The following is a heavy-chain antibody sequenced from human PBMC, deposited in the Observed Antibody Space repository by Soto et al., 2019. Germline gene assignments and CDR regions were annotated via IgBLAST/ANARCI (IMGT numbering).Heavy chain of an antibody. J-gene: IGHJ4*02. Sequence: GGSLRLSCAVSGFTFSDYSMNWVRQAPGKGLEWVSYISSSGTTIYYVDSVKGRFTISRDNAKNSLYLQMSSLRDEDTAVYHCARQRTLDHWGPGTLVTVSS. CDR2: ISSSGTTI. CDR3: ARQRTLDH. V-gene: IGHV3-48*02. CDR1: GFTFSDYS. D-gene: IGHD1-1*01.